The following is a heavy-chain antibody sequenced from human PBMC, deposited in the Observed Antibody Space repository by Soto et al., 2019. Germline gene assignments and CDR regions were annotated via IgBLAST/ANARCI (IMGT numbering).Heavy chain of an antibody. Sequence: EMQLVESGGGLVQPGGSLRLSCAASGFTFSDVWVTWVRQAPGKGLEWVANIKQDGSERYYVDSVKGRFTISRDNAKNSLFLQMNSLRAEDTAVYYCARSEVYSFDFWGQGTLVTVSS. CDR2: IKQDGSER. V-gene: IGHV3-7*05. J-gene: IGHJ4*02. CDR3: ARSEVYSFDF. CDR1: GFTFSDVW. D-gene: IGHD2-8*01.